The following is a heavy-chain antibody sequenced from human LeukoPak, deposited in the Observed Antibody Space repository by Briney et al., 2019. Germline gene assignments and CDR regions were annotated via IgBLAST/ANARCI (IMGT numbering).Heavy chain of an antibody. V-gene: IGHV4-4*02. J-gene: IGHJ3*02. Sequence: PSETLSLTCAVSGGSISSSNWWSWVRPPPGKGLEWIGEIYHSGSTNYNPSLKSRVTISVDKSKNQFSLKLSSVTAADTAVYYCAGHVDIVATWRAFDIWGQGTMVTVSS. CDR2: IYHSGST. D-gene: IGHD5-12*01. CDR3: AGHVDIVATWRAFDI. CDR1: GGSISSSNW.